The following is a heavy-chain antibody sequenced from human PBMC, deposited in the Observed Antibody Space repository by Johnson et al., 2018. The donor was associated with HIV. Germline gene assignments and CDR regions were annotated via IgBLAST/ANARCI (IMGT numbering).Heavy chain of an antibody. CDR3: ASTGSGSDDAFDI. V-gene: IGHV3-20*03. CDR2: NWNGGST. Sequence: NWNGGSTGYADSAKGRFTISRDNAKNSLYLQMNRLRVEDTALYYCASTGSGSDDAFDIWGQGTMVTVSS. D-gene: IGHD3-10*01. J-gene: IGHJ3*02.